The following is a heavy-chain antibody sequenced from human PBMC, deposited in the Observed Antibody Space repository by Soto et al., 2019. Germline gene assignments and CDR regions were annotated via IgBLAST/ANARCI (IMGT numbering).Heavy chain of an antibody. CDR1: GASISGGDYY. Sequence: QVQLQESGPGLVKPSQTLSLTCTVSGASISGGDYYWTWIRQPPGKGLEWTGSIYYTGNTYSNPSLESRLSISVDPSNNQFALRLTSVTAPDTAIYYCARATYDSSTYYLDYWGQGTLVTVSS. J-gene: IGHJ4*02. D-gene: IGHD3-22*01. CDR2: IYYTGNT. CDR3: ARATYDSSTYYLDY. V-gene: IGHV4-30-4*01.